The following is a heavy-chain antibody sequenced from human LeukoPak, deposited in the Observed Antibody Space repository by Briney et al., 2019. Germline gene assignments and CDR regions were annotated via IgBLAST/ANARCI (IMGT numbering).Heavy chain of an antibody. J-gene: IGHJ3*02. V-gene: IGHV4-34*01. CDR1: GGSFSGYY. D-gene: IGHD6-19*01. Sequence: PSETLSLTCAVYGGSFSGYYWSWIRQPPGKGLEWIGEINHSGSTNYNPSLKSRVTISVDTSKNQFSLKLSSVTAADTAVYYCARGEGGWPRVASDAFDIWGQGTMVTVSS. CDR3: ARGEGGWPRVASDAFDI. CDR2: INHSGST.